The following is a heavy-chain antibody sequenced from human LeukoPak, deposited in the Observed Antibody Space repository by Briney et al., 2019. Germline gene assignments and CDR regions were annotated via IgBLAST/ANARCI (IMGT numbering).Heavy chain of an antibody. CDR3: ARSVAAAGPTSLWLPTIERIYFDY. J-gene: IGHJ4*02. CDR2: INAGNGNT. D-gene: IGHD6-13*01. CDR1: GYTFTSYT. Sequence: ASVKVSCKASGYTFTSYTMHWVRQAPGQRLEWMGWINAGNGNTKYSQKFQGRVTITRDTSASTAYMELSSLRSEDTAVYYCARSVAAAGPTSLWLPTIERIYFDYWGQGTLVTVSS. V-gene: IGHV1-3*01.